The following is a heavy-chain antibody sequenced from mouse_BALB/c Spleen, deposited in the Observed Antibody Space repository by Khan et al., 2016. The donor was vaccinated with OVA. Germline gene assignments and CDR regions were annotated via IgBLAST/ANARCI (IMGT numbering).Heavy chain of an antibody. Sequence: VKLVESGAELVKPGASVRLSCKASGYTFTSYYLYWVKQRPGKGLEWIGDINPSSGGTNFNEKFKSKATLTVDKSSSTASIQLNSLTSEDSAVYYFTRSGYGSFAYWGQGTLVTVSA. V-gene: IGHV1S81*02. CDR1: GYTFTSYY. CDR2: INPSSGGT. CDR3: TRSGYGSFAY. J-gene: IGHJ3*01. D-gene: IGHD2-2*01.